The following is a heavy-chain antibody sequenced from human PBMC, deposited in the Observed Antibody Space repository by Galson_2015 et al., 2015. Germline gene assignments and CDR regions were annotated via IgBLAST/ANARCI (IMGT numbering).Heavy chain of an antibody. CDR1: GFTFSSYW. J-gene: IGHJ6*02. CDR3: ARDLTNSSGWYWYYYYGMDV. CDR2: IKQDGSEK. V-gene: IGHV3-7*03. Sequence: SLRLSCAASGFTFSSYWMSWVRQAPGKGLEWVANIKQDGSEKYYVDSVKGRFTISRDNAKNSLYLQMNSLRAEDTAVYYCARDLTNSSGWYWYYYYGMDVWGQGATVTVSS. D-gene: IGHD6-19*01.